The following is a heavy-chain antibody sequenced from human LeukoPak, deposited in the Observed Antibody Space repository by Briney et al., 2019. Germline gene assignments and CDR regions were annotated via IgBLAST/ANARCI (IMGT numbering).Heavy chain of an antibody. J-gene: IGHJ4*02. CDR2: IGGSGGST. Sequence: PGGSLRLSCAASGFTFSTYAMRWVREAPVKGLEGVSAIGGSGGSTYYAESVKGRFTISRDNSKNTLYLQMNSLRAEDTAVYYCAKKRGSYYPFDYWGQGTLVTVSS. V-gene: IGHV3-23*01. D-gene: IGHD1-26*01. CDR1: GFTFSTYA. CDR3: AKKRGSYYPFDY.